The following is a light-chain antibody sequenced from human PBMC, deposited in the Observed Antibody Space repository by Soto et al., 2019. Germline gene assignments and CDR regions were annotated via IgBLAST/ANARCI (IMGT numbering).Light chain of an antibody. J-gene: IGLJ3*02. CDR1: SSDVGGYNH. CDR3: CSYAGSYTWV. CDR2: DVS. V-gene: IGLV2-11*01. Sequence: QSVLTQPRSVSGSPGQSVTISCTGTSSDVGGYNHVSWYQQHPGKAPKLMIYDVSKRPSGVPDRFSGSKSGNTASRTISGLQAEDEADYYCCSYAGSYTWVFGGGTKLTVL.